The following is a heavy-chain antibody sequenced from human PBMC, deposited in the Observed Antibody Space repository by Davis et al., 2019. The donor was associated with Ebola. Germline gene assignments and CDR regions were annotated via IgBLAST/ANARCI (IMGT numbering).Heavy chain of an antibody. CDR3: ARVRRIKKYSGSYPKAFDI. V-gene: IGHV4-34*01. D-gene: IGHD1-26*01. CDR1: GGSFSGYY. CDR2: INHSGST. J-gene: IGHJ3*02. Sequence: PSETLSLTCAVYGGSFSGYYWSWIRQPPGKGLEWIGEINHSGSTNYNPSLKSRVTISVDTSKNQFSLKLSSVTAADTAVYYCARVRRIKKYSGSYPKAFDIWGQGTMVTVSS.